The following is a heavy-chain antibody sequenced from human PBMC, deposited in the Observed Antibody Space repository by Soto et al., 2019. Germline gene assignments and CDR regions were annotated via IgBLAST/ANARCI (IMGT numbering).Heavy chain of an antibody. Sequence: SVKVSCKASGGTFSSCAISWVRQAPGQGLEWMGGIIPIFGTANYAQKFQGRVTITADESTSTAYMELSSLRSEDTAVYYCASYTAMVNGHFDYWGQGTLVTVSS. CDR2: IIPIFGTA. CDR1: GGTFSSCA. D-gene: IGHD5-18*01. J-gene: IGHJ4*02. CDR3: ASYTAMVNGHFDY. V-gene: IGHV1-69*13.